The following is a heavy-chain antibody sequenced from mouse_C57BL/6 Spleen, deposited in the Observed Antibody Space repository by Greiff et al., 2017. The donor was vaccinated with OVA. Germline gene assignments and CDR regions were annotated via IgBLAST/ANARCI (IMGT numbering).Heavy chain of an antibody. CDR3: ASAVVRAMDY. V-gene: IGHV1-76*01. J-gene: IGHJ4*01. CDR1: GYTFTDYY. Sequence: VQLQQSGAELVRPGASVKLSCKASGYTFTDYYINWVKQRPGQGLEWIARIYPGSGNTYYNEKFKGKATLTAEKSSSTAYMQLSSLTSEDSAVYFCASAVVRAMDYWGQGTSVTVSS. CDR2: IYPGSGNT. D-gene: IGHD1-1*01.